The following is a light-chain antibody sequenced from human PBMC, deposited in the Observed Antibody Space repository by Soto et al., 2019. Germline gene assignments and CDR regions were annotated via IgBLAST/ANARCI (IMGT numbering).Light chain of an antibody. CDR2: KAS. CDR3: QHYNEYPLT. V-gene: IGKV1-5*03. J-gene: IGKJ4*01. Sequence: DIEMTQSPFTLSASVGDRVTTTCRASQSISTNLAWYQQKPGKTPNLLIYKASTLQSGVPSRFSGSGFGTEFTLTVNSLQPDDFATYFCQHYNEYPLTFGGGTKVDIK. CDR1: QSISTN.